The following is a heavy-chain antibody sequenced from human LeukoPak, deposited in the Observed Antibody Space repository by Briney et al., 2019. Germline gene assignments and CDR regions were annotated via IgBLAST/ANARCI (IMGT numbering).Heavy chain of an antibody. J-gene: IGHJ3*02. CDR3: ARDKVDNWNDVHDAFDI. D-gene: IGHD1-1*01. Sequence: SETLSLTCTVSGGSISSYYWSWIRQPPGKGLEWIGYIYYSGSTNYNPSLKSRVTISVDTSKNQFSLKLSSVTAADTAVYYCARDKVDNWNDVHDAFDIWGQGTMVTVSS. V-gene: IGHV4-59*01. CDR1: GGSISSYY. CDR2: IYYSGST.